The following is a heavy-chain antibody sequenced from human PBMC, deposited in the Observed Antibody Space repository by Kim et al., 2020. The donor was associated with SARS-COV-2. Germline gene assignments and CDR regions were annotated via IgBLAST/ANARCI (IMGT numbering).Heavy chain of an antibody. CDR2: ISYDGSNK. J-gene: IGHJ5*02. D-gene: IGHD3-10*01. V-gene: IGHV3-30*04. CDR3: ARSGSGSYTNWVDP. CDR1: GFTFSSYA. Sequence: GGSLRLSCAASGFTFSSYAMHWVRQAPGKGLEWVAVISYDGSNKYYADSVKGRFTISRDNSKNTLYLQMNSLRAEDTAVYYCARSGSGSYTNWVDPWGQGTLVTVSS.